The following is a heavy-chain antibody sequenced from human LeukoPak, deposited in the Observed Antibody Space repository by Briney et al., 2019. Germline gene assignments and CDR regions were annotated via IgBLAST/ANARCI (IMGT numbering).Heavy chain of an antibody. CDR3: ARDRISMKARGEPDY. D-gene: IGHD3-22*01. V-gene: IGHV3-7*01. Sequence: PGGSLRLSCAASGFTFSSYWMSWVRQAPGKGLEWVANIRQDGNEKYYVDSVKGRFTISRDNAKNSLYLQMNSLRAEDTGVYYCARDRISMKARGEPDYWGPGTLVTVSS. CDR1: GFTFSSYW. J-gene: IGHJ4*02. CDR2: IRQDGNEK.